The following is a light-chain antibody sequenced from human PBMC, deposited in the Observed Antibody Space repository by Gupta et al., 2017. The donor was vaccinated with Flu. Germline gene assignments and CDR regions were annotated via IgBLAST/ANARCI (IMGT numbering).Light chain of an antibody. CDR2: ART. CDR3: QQSDSMPRT. J-gene: IGKJ1*01. V-gene: IGKV1-39*01. Sequence: DIQMTQSPSSLSASVGDRVTVACRASQTVHTYLNWYQHKPGRAPQLLIYARTTLQSGVPSRFSAAAYGTDFTLTISELQPEDSATYYCQQSDSMPRTFGQGTRVEI. CDR1: QTVHTY.